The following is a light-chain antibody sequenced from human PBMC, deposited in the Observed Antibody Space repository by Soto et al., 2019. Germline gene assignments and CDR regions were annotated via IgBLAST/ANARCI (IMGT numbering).Light chain of an antibody. J-gene: IGLJ1*01. V-gene: IGLV2-14*01. CDR2: DVS. CDR3: SSYTSSSPDV. Sequence: QSALTQPASVSGSPGQSITISCTGTSSDVGGYNYGSWYQQHPGKAPKLMIYDVSNQPSGFSNRFSGSKSGNTASLTISGLQAEDEADYYCSSYTSSSPDVFGTGTKVTVL. CDR1: SSDVGGYNY.